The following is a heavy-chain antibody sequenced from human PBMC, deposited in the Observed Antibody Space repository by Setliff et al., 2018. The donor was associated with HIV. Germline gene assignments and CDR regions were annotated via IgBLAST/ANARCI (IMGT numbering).Heavy chain of an antibody. D-gene: IGHD4-17*01. J-gene: IGHJ4*02. CDR3: ARGSLLAAGTFYYLDH. CDR1: GGTLSSHA. Sequence: SVKVSCKASGGTLSSHAVHWVRQAPGQGLGWVGGIIPMFGTTNYALKFRGRVTITADESTSLAFMEMSSLSPEDAAIYYCARGSLLAAGTFYYLDHWGLGTLVTVSS. V-gene: IGHV1-69*13. CDR2: IIPMFGTT.